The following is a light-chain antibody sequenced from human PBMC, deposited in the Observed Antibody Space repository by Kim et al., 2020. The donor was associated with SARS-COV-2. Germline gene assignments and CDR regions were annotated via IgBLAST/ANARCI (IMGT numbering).Light chain of an antibody. V-gene: IGKV3-11*01. Sequence: EIVLTQSPATLSLSPGERATLSCRASQSVSSFLAWYQHKPGQAPRLLIYDASGRAAGIPARFSGSGSGTDFTLTISSLEPEDFAVYYCLQRSNWPWTFGQGTKVDIK. J-gene: IGKJ1*01. CDR2: DAS. CDR3: LQRSNWPWT. CDR1: QSVSSF.